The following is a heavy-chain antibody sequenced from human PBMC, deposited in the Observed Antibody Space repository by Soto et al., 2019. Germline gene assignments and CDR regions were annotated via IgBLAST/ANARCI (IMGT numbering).Heavy chain of an antibody. J-gene: IGHJ4*02. D-gene: IGHD5-18*01. CDR3: AREYTYGSNFFDC. CDR1: GGSISSAAYY. V-gene: IGHV4-31*03. CDR2: VSHSGST. Sequence: QVRLQESGPGLVKPSQTLSLTCTVSGGSISSAAYYWSRIRQHPGKGLEWIGYVSHSGSTYYNPSLKSRVIISVDTSKNQFSLSVTSVTAADTAVYYCAREYTYGSNFFDCWGQGALVTVSS.